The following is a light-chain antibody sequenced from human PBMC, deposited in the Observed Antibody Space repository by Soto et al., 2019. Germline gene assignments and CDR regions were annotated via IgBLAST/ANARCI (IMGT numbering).Light chain of an antibody. J-gene: IGLJ2*01. CDR2: EVN. CDR1: SSDIGTYDF. V-gene: IGLV2-23*02. CDR3: CAYAGSSISV. Sequence: QSALTQPASVSGSPGQSITISCTGSSSDIGTYDFVSWYQQYPGKAPKLAIFEVNKRHSGISDRFSGAKAGNTASLTISGLQADDEAVYYCCAYAGSSISVFGGGTKLTVL.